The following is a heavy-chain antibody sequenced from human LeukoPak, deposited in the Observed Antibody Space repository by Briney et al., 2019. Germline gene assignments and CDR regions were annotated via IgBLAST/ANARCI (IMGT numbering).Heavy chain of an antibody. V-gene: IGHV1-8*01. CDR2: MNPNSGNT. D-gene: IGHD3-10*01. CDR3: ARGDSGYFFYYGLDV. J-gene: IGHJ6*02. CDR1: GYTFTNYD. Sequence: ASVKGSCKASGYTFTNYDINWVRQATGQGLEWMVWMNPNSGNTGYAQKFQDRVTMTRNTSISTAYMELTRLTSEDTAVYYCARGDSGYFFYYGLDVWGQGTTVTVSS.